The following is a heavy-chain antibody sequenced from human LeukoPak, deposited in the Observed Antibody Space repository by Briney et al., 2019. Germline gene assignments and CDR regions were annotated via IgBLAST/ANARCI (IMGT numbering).Heavy chain of an antibody. CDR3: ARGRRVSRPYNLFDP. CDR2: MNPNSGNT. V-gene: IGHV1-8*01. Sequence: ASVKASCKASGYTFTSYDINWVRQATGQGLEWMGWMNPNSGNTGYAQKFQGRVTMTRNTSISTAYMELSSLRSEDTAVYYCARGRRVSRPYNLFDPWGQGTLVTVSS. CDR1: GYTFTSYD. J-gene: IGHJ5*02. D-gene: IGHD6-13*01.